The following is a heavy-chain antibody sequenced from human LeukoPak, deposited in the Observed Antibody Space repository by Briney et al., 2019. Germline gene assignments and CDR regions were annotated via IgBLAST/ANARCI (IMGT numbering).Heavy chain of an antibody. CDR2: ISCYNGET. CDR1: GYTFRSYG. CDR3: ARRAKLLPDGMDV. V-gene: IGHV1-18*01. J-gene: IGHJ6*02. D-gene: IGHD1-26*01. Sequence: ASVKVSCKASGYTFRSYGLSWVRQAPGQGLEWLGWISCYNGETRYEQNLQGRVTLTTDTSTTTAYMELRSLRSDDTAVYYCARRAKLLPDGMDVWGQGTTVTVSS.